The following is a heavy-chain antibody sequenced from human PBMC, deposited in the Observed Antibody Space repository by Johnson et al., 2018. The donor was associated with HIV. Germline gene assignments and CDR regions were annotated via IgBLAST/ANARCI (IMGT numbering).Heavy chain of an antibody. J-gene: IGHJ3*02. CDR3: ERDGIYSSPHDAYDI. D-gene: IGHD6-19*01. CDR1: GFSVSNTY. CDR2: IYSGGST. Sequence: VESGGGLVQPGGSLSLSCGASGFSVSNTYMNWVRQAPGKGLEWVSVIYSGGSTYYADSVRGRFTISRDNAKNSLYLQMNSLRAEDTGVYYCERDGIYSSPHDAYDIRGQGTMVTVSS. V-gene: IGHV3-66*01.